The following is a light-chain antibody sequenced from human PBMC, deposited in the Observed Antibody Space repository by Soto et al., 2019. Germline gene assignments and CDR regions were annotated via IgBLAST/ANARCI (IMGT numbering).Light chain of an antibody. Sequence: EILMTQSPATLSVSPGERATLSCRASQSVSNNLAWYQQKPGQAPRLLIYGASTRATGIPARFSGSESGTEFTLTISSLQSEDFAVYYCQQYSNWPLTFGPGTKVDI. J-gene: IGKJ3*01. V-gene: IGKV3-15*01. CDR3: QQYSNWPLT. CDR1: QSVSNN. CDR2: GAS.